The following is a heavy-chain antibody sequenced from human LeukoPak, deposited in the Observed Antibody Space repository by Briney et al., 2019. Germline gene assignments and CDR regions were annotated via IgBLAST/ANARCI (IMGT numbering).Heavy chain of an antibody. CDR3: ARSGFSSGWYVDS. D-gene: IGHD6-19*01. V-gene: IGHV6-1*01. CDR2: TYYRSQWYN. CDR1: GDSVSSDNAA. Sequence: SQTLSLTCAISGDSVSSDNAAWNWIRQSPSRGLEWLGRTYYRSQWYNDYAVFVKSRITINPDTSKNQFSLQLNSVTPEDTAMYYCARSGFSSGWYVDSWGQGTLVTVSS. J-gene: IGHJ4*02.